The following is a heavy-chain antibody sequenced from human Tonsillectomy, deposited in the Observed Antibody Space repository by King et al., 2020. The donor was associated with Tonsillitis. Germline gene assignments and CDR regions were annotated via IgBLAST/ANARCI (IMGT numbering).Heavy chain of an antibody. Sequence: VQLVASGGGLAQPGGSLRLSCAASGFTFSNYAMTWVRQAPGKGLEWVSTISGSGGSTYYADSVRGRFTISRDNSKDTLYLQMNSLRAEDTAVYYCAKEDGGVIAYFDYWGQGTLVTVSS. CDR2: ISGSGGST. CDR3: AKEDGGVIAYFDY. J-gene: IGHJ4*02. D-gene: IGHD3-16*02. V-gene: IGHV3-23*04. CDR1: GFTFSNYA.